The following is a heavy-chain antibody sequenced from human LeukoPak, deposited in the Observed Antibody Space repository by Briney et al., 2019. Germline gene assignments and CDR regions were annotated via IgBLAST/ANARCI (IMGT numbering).Heavy chain of an antibody. CDR2: IYSGGST. CDR3: ARGSGTYMLFDY. CDR1: GFTFSSYS. D-gene: IGHD3-10*01. V-gene: IGHV3-66*01. Sequence: PGGSLRLSCAASGFTFSSYSMNWVRQAPGKGLEWVSVIYSGGSTYYADSVKGRFTISRDNSENTLFLQMNSLRAEDTAVYYCARGSGTYMLFDYWGQGTLVTVSS. J-gene: IGHJ4*02.